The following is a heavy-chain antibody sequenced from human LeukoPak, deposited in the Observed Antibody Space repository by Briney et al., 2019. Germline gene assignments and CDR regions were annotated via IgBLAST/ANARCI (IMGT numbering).Heavy chain of an antibody. CDR2: IYYSGST. V-gene: IGHV4-59*08. D-gene: IGHD5-24*01. Sequence: SETLSLTCTVSGGSISSYYWSWIRQPPGKGLEWIGYIYYSGSTNYNPSLKSRVTISVDTSKNQFSLKLSSVTAADTAVYYCARSLPPGYNSPFDYWGQGTLVTVSS. CDR3: ARSLPPGYNSPFDY. CDR1: GGSISSYY. J-gene: IGHJ4*02.